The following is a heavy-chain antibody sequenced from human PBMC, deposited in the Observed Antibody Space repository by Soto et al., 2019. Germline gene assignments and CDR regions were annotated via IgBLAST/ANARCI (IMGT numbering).Heavy chain of an antibody. Sequence: PSETLSLTCTVSGGSISSGGYYWSWIRQHPGKGLEWIGYIYYSGSAYYNPSLKSRFTISIDTSKNQFSLKLSSVTAADTAVYYCARGLIVGATYFDYRGQGTLVTVST. CDR1: GGSISSGGYY. D-gene: IGHD1-26*01. CDR3: ARGLIVGATYFDY. CDR2: IYYSGSA. J-gene: IGHJ4*02. V-gene: IGHV4-31*03.